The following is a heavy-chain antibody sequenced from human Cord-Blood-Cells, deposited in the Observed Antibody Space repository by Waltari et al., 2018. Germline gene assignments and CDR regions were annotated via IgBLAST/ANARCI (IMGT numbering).Heavy chain of an antibody. CDR2: INPNRGGT. CDR3: ARDNWEDAFDI. J-gene: IGHJ3*02. D-gene: IGHD7-27*01. Sequence: QVQLVQSGAEVKKPGASVKVSCKASGYTFTGYYMHWLRQAPGQGLEWMGWINPNRGGTNYAQKFQGWVTMTRDTSISTAYMELSRLRSDDTAVYYCARDNWEDAFDIWGQGTMVTVSS. V-gene: IGHV1-2*04. CDR1: GYTFTGYY.